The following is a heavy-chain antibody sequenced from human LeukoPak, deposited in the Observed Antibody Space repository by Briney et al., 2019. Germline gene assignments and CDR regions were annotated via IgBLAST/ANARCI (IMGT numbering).Heavy chain of an antibody. CDR1: GYTFTGYY. D-gene: IGHD2-2*01. CDR3: ARGPSRRCCSSTSCYAWFDP. V-gene: IGHV1-2*02. J-gene: IGHJ5*02. CDR2: INPNSGGT. Sequence: ASVRVSCKASGYTFTGYYMHWVRQAPGQGLEWMGWINPNSGGTNYAQKFQGRVTMTRDTSISTAYMELSRLRSDDTAVYYCARGPSRRCCSSTSCYAWFDPWGQGTLVTVSS.